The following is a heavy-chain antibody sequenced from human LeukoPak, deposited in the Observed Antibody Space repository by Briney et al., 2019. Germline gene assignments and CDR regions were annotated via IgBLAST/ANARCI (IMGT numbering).Heavy chain of an antibody. J-gene: IGHJ3*01. CDR3: ARGRVYSYGR. V-gene: IGHV1-8*01. CDR1: GYTFTSYD. Sequence: ASVKVSCKASGYTFTSYDINWVRQATGQGLEWMGWMNPNSGNTGYAQKFQGRVTMTRNTSISTAYMELSSVTAADTAVYYCARGRVYSYGRWGQGTMVTVSS. D-gene: IGHD5-18*01. CDR2: MNPNSGNT.